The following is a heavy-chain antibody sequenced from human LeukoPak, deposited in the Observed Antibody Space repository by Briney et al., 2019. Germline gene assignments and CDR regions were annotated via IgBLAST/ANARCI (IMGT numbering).Heavy chain of an antibody. J-gene: IGHJ4*02. Sequence: GGSLRLSCAASGFTFSTYAMNWVRQTPGKGLEWVSGLSGNGGSTYYADSVRGRFTISRDNSKNTLSLQMNSLRAEDTAVYYCAKGVAYFWSGSDPFDYWGQGTLVTVSS. CDR3: AKGVAYFWSGSDPFDY. V-gene: IGHV3-23*01. CDR1: GFTFSTYA. CDR2: LSGNGGST. D-gene: IGHD3-3*01.